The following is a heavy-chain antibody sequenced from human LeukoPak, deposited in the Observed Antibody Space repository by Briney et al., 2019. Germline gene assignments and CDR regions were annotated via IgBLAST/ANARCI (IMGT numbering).Heavy chain of an antibody. Sequence: ASVKVSCKASGYTFTGYYMHWVRQAPGQGLEWMGWINPNSGGTNYAQKFQGRVTMTRDTSISTAYMELSRLRSDDTAVYHCAKIALTTANFDYWGQGTLVTVSS. CDR2: INPNSGGT. V-gene: IGHV1-2*02. CDR1: GYTFTGYY. J-gene: IGHJ4*02. D-gene: IGHD4-17*01. CDR3: AKIALTTANFDY.